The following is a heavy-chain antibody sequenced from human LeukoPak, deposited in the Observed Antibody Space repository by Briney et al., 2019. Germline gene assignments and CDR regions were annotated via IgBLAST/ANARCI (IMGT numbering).Heavy chain of an antibody. CDR3: ARTGSHYYYGLDC. J-gene: IGHJ4*02. CDR2: ISRSSGTI. D-gene: IGHD3-10*01. Sequence: GGSLRLSCAASGFTFSNYYMNWVRQAPGKGLEWISYISRSSGTIYYADSVKGRFTISRDNAKDSLSLQMSSLRDEDTAVYYCARTGSHYYYGLDCWGQGTLVTVSS. V-gene: IGHV3-48*02. CDR1: GFTFSNYY.